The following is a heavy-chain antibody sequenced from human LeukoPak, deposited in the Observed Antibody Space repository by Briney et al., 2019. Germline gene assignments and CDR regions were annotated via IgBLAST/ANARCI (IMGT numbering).Heavy chain of an antibody. J-gene: IGHJ4*02. Sequence: TSETLSLTCTVSGGSISSYYWSWIRQPPGKGLEWIGYIYYSGSTNYNPSLKSRVTMSVDTSKNQFSLKLSSVTAADTAVYYCARDRYYYDSSGYYYFDYWGQGTLVTVSS. CDR1: GGSISSYY. V-gene: IGHV4-59*12. CDR2: IYYSGST. CDR3: ARDRYYYDSSGYYYFDY. D-gene: IGHD3-22*01.